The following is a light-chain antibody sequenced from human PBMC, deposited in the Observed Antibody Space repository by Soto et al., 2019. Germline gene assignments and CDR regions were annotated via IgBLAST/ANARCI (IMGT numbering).Light chain of an antibody. CDR2: KAS. CDR3: QQHSSSSPYT. Sequence: DIQMTQSPSTLSASVGERVTITCRSSQSISSWLAWYQQKPGKAPNLLIYKASTLGSGVPSRFSGSVSGTEFTLTISSLQPDDFATYYCQQHSSSSPYTFGQGTKLEIK. V-gene: IGKV1-5*03. CDR1: QSISSW. J-gene: IGKJ2*01.